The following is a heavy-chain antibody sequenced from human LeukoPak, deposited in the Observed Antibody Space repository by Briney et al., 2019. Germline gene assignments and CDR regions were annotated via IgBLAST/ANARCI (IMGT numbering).Heavy chain of an antibody. CDR1: GYTFTGYY. J-gene: IGHJ4*02. Sequence: GASVKVSCKASGYTFTGYYMHWVRQAPGQGLEWMGWINPNSGGTNYAQKFQGRVTMTRDTSISTAYMELTRLRSDDTAVYYCARGWSSSSWYFDCWGQGTLVTVSS. CDR3: ARGWSSSSWYFDC. D-gene: IGHD6-13*01. V-gene: IGHV1-2*02. CDR2: INPNSGGT.